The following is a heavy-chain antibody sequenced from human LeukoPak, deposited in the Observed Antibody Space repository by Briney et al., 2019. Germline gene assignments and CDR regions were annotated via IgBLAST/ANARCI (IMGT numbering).Heavy chain of an antibody. CDR1: GFTFSSYS. CDR2: IKRHGSEK. CDR3: AREGRESQGFDY. D-gene: IGHD3-10*01. V-gene: IGHV3-7*05. Sequence: GGSLRLSCAASGFTFSSYSMSWVRQAPGKGLEWVANIKRHGSEKYYVDSVKGRFTISRDNAKNSLYLQMNSLRADDTAVYYCAREGRESQGFDYWGQGTLVTVSS. J-gene: IGHJ4*02.